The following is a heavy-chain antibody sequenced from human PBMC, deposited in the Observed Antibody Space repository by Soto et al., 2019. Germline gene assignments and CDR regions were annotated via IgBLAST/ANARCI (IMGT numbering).Heavy chain of an antibody. CDR2: INHSGST. CDR3: ARDKITGLFDY. J-gene: IGHJ4*02. D-gene: IGHD2-8*02. CDR1: GGSFSGYY. V-gene: IGHV4-34*01. Sequence: QVQLQQWGAGLLKPSETLSLTCAVYGGSFSGYYWTWIRQPPGTGLEWIGEINHSGSTNYNPSLKGSVNISVDTAKNPFSLKLTSVTAADPAVYYCARDKITGLFDYWGQGTLVTVSS.